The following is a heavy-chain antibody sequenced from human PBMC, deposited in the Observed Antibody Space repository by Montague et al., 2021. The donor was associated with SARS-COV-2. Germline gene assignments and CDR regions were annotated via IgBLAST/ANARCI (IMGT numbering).Heavy chain of an antibody. Sequence: SETLSLTCTVSGVSISNSHYYCAWIRQPPGKGLEWIGSIYFNGHSYCNPSLKNRASISLDTSKNQYYLKLNSVAAADTAVYYCARQPPYQTGALDIWGQGTMVTVSS. CDR2: IYFNGHS. CDR1: GVSISNSHYY. CDR3: ARQPPYQTGALDI. D-gene: IGHD2-2*01. J-gene: IGHJ3*02. V-gene: IGHV4-39*01.